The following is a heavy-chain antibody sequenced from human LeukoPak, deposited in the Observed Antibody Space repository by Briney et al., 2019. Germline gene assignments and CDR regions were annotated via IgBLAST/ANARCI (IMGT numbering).Heavy chain of an antibody. D-gene: IGHD3-22*01. Sequence: GGSLRLSCAASGFTFSSYGMHWVRQAPGKGLEWVTVIAYDGSNKYYADSVKGRFTISRDNSKNTLYLQMNSLRPEDTAVYYCARDSYGSGYYMDVWGKGTTVTVSS. V-gene: IGHV3-30*19. CDR2: IAYDGSNK. CDR1: GFTFSSYG. CDR3: ARDSYGSGYYMDV. J-gene: IGHJ6*04.